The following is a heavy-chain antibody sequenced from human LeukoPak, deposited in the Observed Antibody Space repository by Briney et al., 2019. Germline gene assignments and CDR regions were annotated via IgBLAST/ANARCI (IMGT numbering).Heavy chain of an antibody. CDR1: GGSVSSGSYY. J-gene: IGHJ3*02. D-gene: IGHD2-2*03. CDR2: IYYSGST. V-gene: IGHV4-61*01. CDR3: ARDRSSSGYCSSTSCYDDAFDI. Sequence: PSETLSLTCTVSGGSVSSGSYYWSWIRQPQGKGLEWIGYIYYSGSTNYNPSLKSRVTISVDTSKNQFSLKLSSVTAADTAVYYCARDRSSSGYCSSTSCYDDAFDIWGQGTMVTVSS.